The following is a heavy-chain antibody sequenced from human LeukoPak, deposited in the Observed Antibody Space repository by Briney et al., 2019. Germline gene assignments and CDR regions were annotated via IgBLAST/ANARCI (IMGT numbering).Heavy chain of an antibody. D-gene: IGHD2-2*01. CDR3: ARVGDCSSTSCYDWFDP. Sequence: SETLSLTCAVYGGSFSGYYWSWIRQPPGKGLEWIGYIYYSGSTNYNPSLKSRVTISVDTSKNQFSLKLSSVTAADTAVYYCARVGDCSSTSCYDWFDPWGQGTLVTVSS. V-gene: IGHV4-59*01. J-gene: IGHJ5*02. CDR2: IYYSGST. CDR1: GGSFSGYY.